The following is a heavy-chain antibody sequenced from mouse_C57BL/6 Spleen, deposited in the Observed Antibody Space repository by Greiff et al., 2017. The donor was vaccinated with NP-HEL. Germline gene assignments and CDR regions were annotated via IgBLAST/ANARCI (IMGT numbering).Heavy chain of an antibody. CDR1: GFTFSDYY. CDR2: INYDGSST. CDR3: ARGEAFAY. Sequence: EVQRVESEGGLVQPGSSMKLSCTASGFTFSDYYMAWVRQVPEKGLEWVANINYDGSSTYYLDSLKSRFIISRDNAKNILYLQMSSLKSEDTATYYCARGEAFAYWGQGTLVTVSA. J-gene: IGHJ3*01. V-gene: IGHV5-16*01.